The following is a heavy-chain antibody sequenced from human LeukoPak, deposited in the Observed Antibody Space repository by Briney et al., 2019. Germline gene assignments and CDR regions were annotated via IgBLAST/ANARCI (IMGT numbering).Heavy chain of an antibody. V-gene: IGHV1-69*13. CDR3: ARLPLRSIAVGYYGMDV. CDR2: IIPIFGTA. D-gene: IGHD6-6*01. J-gene: IGHJ6*02. Sequence: ASVKISCKASGGTFSSYAISWVRQAPGQGLEWMGGIIPIFGTANYAQKFQGRVTITADESTSTAYMELSSLRSEDTAVYYCARLPLRSIAVGYYGMDVWGQGTTVTVSS. CDR1: GGTFSSYA.